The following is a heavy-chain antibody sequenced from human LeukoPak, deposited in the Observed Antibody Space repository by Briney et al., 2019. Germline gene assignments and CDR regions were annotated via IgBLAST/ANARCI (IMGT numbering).Heavy chain of an antibody. CDR1: GFTFSSYA. Sequence: GGSLRLSCAASGFTFSSYAMSWVRQAPGKGLEWVSAISGSGGSTYYADSVKGRFTISRDNSKNTLYLQMNSLRAEDTAVYYCAKSGGWLRAPRDFDYWGQGTLVTVSS. V-gene: IGHV3-23*01. CDR2: ISGSGGST. J-gene: IGHJ4*02. D-gene: IGHD5-12*01. CDR3: AKSGGWLRAPRDFDY.